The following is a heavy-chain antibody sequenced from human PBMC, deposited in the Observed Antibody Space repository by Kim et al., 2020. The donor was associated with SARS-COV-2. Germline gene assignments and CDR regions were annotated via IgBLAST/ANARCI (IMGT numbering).Heavy chain of an antibody. V-gene: IGHV4-39*01. CDR1: GGSISSSSYY. D-gene: IGHD3-9*01. CDR2: IYYSGST. CDR3: ARQTLGYDILTGYYNRVWDY. Sequence: SETLSLTCTVSGGSISSSSYYWDWIRQPPGKGLEWIGSIYYSGSTYYNSSLKSRVTISVDTSKNQFSLKLSSVTAADTAVYYCARQTLGYDILTGYYNRVWDYWGQGTLVTVSS. J-gene: IGHJ4*02.